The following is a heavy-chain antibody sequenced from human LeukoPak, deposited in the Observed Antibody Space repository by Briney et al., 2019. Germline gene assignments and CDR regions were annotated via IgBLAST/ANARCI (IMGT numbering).Heavy chain of an antibody. Sequence: SETLSLTCAVYGGSFSGYYWSWIRQPPGKGLEWIGEINHSGSTNYNPSLKSRVTISVDTSKNQFPLKLSSVTAADTAVYYCARPGGIAAAGTMFGGFDYWGQGTLVTVSS. J-gene: IGHJ4*02. CDR2: INHSGST. D-gene: IGHD6-13*01. CDR3: ARPGGIAAAGTMFGGFDY. V-gene: IGHV4-34*01. CDR1: GGSFSGYY.